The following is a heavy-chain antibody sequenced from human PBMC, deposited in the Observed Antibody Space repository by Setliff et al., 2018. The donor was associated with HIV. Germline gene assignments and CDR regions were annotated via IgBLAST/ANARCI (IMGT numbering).Heavy chain of an antibody. CDR3: ARDSLPYYYGSGTDSFDI. J-gene: IGHJ3*02. Sequence: GASVMVSCKASGYTFTSYAINWVRQAPGQSLEWMAWINGGNGDTKYSQKFQGRVTVTGDTSAITAYMELSDLRSEDTAVYYCARDSLPYYYGSGTDSFDIWGQGTLVTV. V-gene: IGHV1-3*01. D-gene: IGHD3-10*01. CDR1: GYTFTSYA. CDR2: INGGNGDT.